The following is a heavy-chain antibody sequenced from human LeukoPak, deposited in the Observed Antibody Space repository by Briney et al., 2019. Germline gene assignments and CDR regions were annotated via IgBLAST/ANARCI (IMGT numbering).Heavy chain of an antibody. Sequence: SETLSLTCAVYGGSFSGYYWSWIRQPPGKGLEWIGETNHSGSTNYNPSLKSRVTISVDTSKNQFSLKLSSVTAADTAVYYCARGYCSSTSCLRSAYYMDVWGKGTTVTVSS. J-gene: IGHJ6*03. CDR2: TNHSGST. V-gene: IGHV4-34*01. CDR1: GGSFSGYY. CDR3: ARGYCSSTSCLRSAYYMDV. D-gene: IGHD2-2*01.